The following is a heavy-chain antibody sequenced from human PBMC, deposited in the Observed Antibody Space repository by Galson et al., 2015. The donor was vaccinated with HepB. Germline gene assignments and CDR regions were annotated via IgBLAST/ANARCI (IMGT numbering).Heavy chain of an antibody. CDR2: IIPIFGTA. J-gene: IGHJ4*02. CDR1: GYTFTSYG. CDR3: ARPGTGS. D-gene: IGHD3-10*01. V-gene: IGHV1-69*13. Sequence: SVKVSCKASGYTFTSYGISWVQQAPGQGLEWMGGIIPIFGTANYAQKFQGRVTITADESTSTAYMELSSLRPEDTAVYYCARPGTGSWGQGTLVTVSS.